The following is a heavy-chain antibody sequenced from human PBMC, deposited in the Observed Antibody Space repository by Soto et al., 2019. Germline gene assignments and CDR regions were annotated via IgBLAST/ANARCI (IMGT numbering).Heavy chain of an antibody. Sequence: GGSLRLSCAASRFTFSTDAMSWVRQAPGEELEWVSAISSSGGSTYYADSVKGRFTVSRDNYDNWLYLHMNRLRPEDPARVYCAKHGEVVVSTLRTNWFDPWGQGTLVTVSS. V-gene: IGHV3-23*01. J-gene: IGHJ5*02. CDR3: AKHGEVVVSTLRTNWFDP. CDR2: ISSSGGST. D-gene: IGHD2-15*01. CDR1: RFTFSTDA.